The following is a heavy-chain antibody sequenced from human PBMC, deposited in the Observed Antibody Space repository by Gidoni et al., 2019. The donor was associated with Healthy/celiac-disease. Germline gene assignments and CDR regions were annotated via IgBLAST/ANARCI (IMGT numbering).Heavy chain of an antibody. CDR2: ISGSGGST. CDR3: AKGSAPTVTTFDY. CDR1: GFPFSSYA. V-gene: IGHV3-23*01. Sequence: EVQLLESGGGLVQLGGSLRLSCAASGFPFSSYAMSWVRQAPGKGLEWVSAISGSGGSTYYADSVKGRFTISRDNSKNTLYLQMNSLRAEDTAVYYCAKGSAPTVTTFDYWGQGTLVTVSS. J-gene: IGHJ4*02. D-gene: IGHD4-17*01.